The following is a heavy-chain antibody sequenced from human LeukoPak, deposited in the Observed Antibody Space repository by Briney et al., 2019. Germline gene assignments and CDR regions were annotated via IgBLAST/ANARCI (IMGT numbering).Heavy chain of an antibody. CDR1: GFTFSTYS. D-gene: IGHD4-17*01. CDR3: ARRLNYGDYGNYY. Sequence: NPGGSLRLSCAASGFTFSTYSMNWVRQAPGKGLEWVSTISGSSRYIYFADSVRGRFTISRDNAKNSVYLQMNSLRAEDTAVYYCARRLNYGDYGNYYWGRGTLVTVSP. V-gene: IGHV3-21*01. J-gene: IGHJ4*02. CDR2: ISGSSRYI.